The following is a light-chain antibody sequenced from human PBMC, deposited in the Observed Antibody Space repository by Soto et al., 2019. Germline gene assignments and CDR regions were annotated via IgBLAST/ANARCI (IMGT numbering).Light chain of an antibody. CDR1: QSISSY. J-gene: IGKJ5*01. CDR2: AAS. CDR3: QQAYSFPIT. Sequence: DIQMTQSPSSLSASVGDRVTITCRASQSISSYLNWYQQKPGKAPKLLIYAASSLQSGVPSRFSGSGSGTDFTLTISCLKSEDFETYYCQQAYSFPITFGQGTRLEIK. V-gene: IGKV1-39*01.